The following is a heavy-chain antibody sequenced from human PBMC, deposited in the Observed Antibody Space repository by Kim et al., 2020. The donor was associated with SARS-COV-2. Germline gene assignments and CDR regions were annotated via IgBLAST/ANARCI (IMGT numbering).Heavy chain of an antibody. V-gene: IGHV3-66*01. Sequence: YADSVKGRFNIYRDNSKNTLYLQMNSLRAEDTAVYYCARDDGAAAALDYWGQGTLVTVSS. CDR3: ARDDGAAAALDY. J-gene: IGHJ4*02. D-gene: IGHD6-13*01.